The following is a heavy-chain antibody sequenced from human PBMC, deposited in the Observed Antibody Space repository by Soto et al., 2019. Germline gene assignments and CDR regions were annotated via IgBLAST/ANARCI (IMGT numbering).Heavy chain of an antibody. CDR1: GYTFTSYG. D-gene: IGHD4-17*01. CDR3: TRLVRTTVTKNWFDP. V-gene: IGHV1-18*01. CDR2: ISAYNGNT. J-gene: IGHJ5*02. Sequence: ASVKVSCKASGYTFTSYGISWVRQAPGQGLEWMGWISAYNGNTNYAQKLQGRVTMTTDTSTSTAYMELRSLRSDDTAVYYCTRLVRTTVTKNWFDPWGQGTLVTVSS.